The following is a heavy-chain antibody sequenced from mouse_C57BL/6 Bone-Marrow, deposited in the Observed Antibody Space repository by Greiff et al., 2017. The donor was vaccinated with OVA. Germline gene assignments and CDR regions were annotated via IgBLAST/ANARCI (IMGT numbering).Heavy chain of an antibody. Sequence: SGPELVKPGASVKIPCKASGYTFTDYNMDWVKQSHGKSLEWIGDINPNNGGTIYNQKFKGKATLTVDKSSSTAYMELRSLTSEDTAVYYCASLTGDWYFDVWGTGTTVTVSS. J-gene: IGHJ1*03. CDR1: GYTFTDYN. V-gene: IGHV1-18*01. CDR3: ASLTGDWYFDV. D-gene: IGHD4-1*01. CDR2: INPNNGGT.